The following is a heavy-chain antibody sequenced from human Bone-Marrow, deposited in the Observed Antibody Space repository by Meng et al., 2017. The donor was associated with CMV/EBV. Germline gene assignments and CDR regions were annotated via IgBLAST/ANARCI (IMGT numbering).Heavy chain of an antibody. J-gene: IGHJ4*02. Sequence: ESLKISCVVYGGSFSGYYWSWIRQSPGKGLEWIGEINHSGSTKYNPSLKSRVTISVDTSRNQFSLRLTSVSAADTAVYYCAAHPNTGGFSVFDYWGQGALVTVSS. CDR3: AAHPNTGGFSVFDY. V-gene: IGHV4-34*01. CDR1: GGSFSGYY. D-gene: IGHD7-27*01. CDR2: INHSGST.